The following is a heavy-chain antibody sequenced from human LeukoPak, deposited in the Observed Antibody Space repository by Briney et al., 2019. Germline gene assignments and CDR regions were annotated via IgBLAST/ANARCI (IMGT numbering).Heavy chain of an antibody. V-gene: IGHV4-59*01. CDR3: ARANRVSLYYFDY. J-gene: IGHJ4*02. Sequence: SETLSLTCTVSGGSISSYYWGWIRQPPGKGLEWIGHIYYSGSTNYNPSVKSRVTISVDTSKNQFSLKLSSVTAADTAVYYCARANRVSLYYFDYWGQGTLVTVSS. D-gene: IGHD5/OR15-5a*01. CDR1: GGSISSYY. CDR2: IYYSGST.